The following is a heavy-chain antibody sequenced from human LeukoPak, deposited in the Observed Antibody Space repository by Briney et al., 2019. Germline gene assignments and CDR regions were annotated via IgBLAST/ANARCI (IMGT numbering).Heavy chain of an antibody. Sequence: GGSLRLSCAASGFTFSSYSMNWVRQAPGKGPEWVSSISSSSSYIYYADSVKGRFTISRDNAKNSLYLQMNSLRAEDTAVYYCARFSGWLFDYWGQGTLVTVSS. D-gene: IGHD6-19*01. V-gene: IGHV3-21*01. CDR3: ARFSGWLFDY. CDR2: ISSSSSYI. J-gene: IGHJ4*02. CDR1: GFTFSSYS.